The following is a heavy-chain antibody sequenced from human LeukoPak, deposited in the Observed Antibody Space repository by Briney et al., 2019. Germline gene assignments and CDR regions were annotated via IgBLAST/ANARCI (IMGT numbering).Heavy chain of an antibody. CDR3: AKGSSNGRPYYFDF. CDR1: GFTFSTYA. J-gene: IGHJ4*02. D-gene: IGHD6-25*01. Sequence: PGGSLRLSCAASGFTFSTYAMSWVRHAPGKGLEWVSASNGYDTYYADSVKGRFTISKDNSKNTLYLQMNSLRGEDSAIYYCAKGSSNGRPYYFDFWGPGSLVTVSS. CDR2: SNGYDT. V-gene: IGHV3-23*01.